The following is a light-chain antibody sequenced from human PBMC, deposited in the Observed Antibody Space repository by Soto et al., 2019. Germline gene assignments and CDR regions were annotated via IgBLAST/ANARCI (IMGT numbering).Light chain of an antibody. V-gene: IGKV1-5*03. Sequence: DIQMTQSPSTLSGSVGDRVTITCLASQSISSWLAWYQQKPGKAPKLLIYKASTLKSGVPSRFSGSGYGKEFTLTISSLQPDDFATYYCQHYNSYSEAFGQGTKVDIK. CDR2: KAS. CDR1: QSISSW. J-gene: IGKJ1*01. CDR3: QHYNSYSEA.